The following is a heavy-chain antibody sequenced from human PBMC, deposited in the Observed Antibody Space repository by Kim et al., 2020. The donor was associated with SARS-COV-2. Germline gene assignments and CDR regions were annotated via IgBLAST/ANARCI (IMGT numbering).Heavy chain of an antibody. D-gene: IGHD3-3*01. V-gene: IGHV3-9*01. J-gene: IGHJ6*02. Sequence: GGSLRLSCAASGFTFDDYAMHWVRQAPGKGLEWVSGISWNSGSIGYADSVKGRFTISRDNAKNSLYLQMNSLRAEDTALYYCAKDVGLGYDFWSGYYTNYYYGMDVWGQGTTVTVSS. CDR3: AKDVGLGYDFWSGYYTNYYYGMDV. CDR2: ISWNSGSI. CDR1: GFTFDDYA.